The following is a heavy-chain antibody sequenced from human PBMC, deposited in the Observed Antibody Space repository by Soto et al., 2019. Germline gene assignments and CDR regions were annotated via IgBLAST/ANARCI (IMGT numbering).Heavy chain of an antibody. D-gene: IGHD3-22*01. J-gene: IGHJ4*02. Sequence: SGPTLVNPTQTLTLTCTFSGFSLITSGVGVGWIRQPPGKALEWLALIYWNDDKRYSPSLKSRLTITKDTSKNQVVLTMTNMDPVDTATYYCAHSDLMYYYDSSGPYYFDYWGQGTLVTVSS. CDR1: GFSLITSGVG. CDR2: IYWNDDK. CDR3: AHSDLMYYYDSSGPYYFDY. V-gene: IGHV2-5*01.